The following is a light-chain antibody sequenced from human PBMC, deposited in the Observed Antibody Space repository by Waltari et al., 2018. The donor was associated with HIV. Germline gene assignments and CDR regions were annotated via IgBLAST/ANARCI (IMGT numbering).Light chain of an antibody. CDR2: GAS. J-gene: IGKJ1*01. CDR1: DSIGNN. V-gene: IGKV3-15*01. Sequence: VMTQSPATLSVSPGGSATISCRTSDSIGNNLIWYQQRPGQAPRVLIYGASTRAPGIPRITGSGSGTEFTLTINNLQPEDTAVYYCHQHNYSPRSFGQGTRVDLK. CDR3: HQHNYSPRS.